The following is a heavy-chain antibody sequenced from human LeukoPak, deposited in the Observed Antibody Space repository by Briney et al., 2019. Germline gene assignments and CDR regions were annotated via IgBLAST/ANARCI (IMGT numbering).Heavy chain of an antibody. CDR2: IKSKTDGGTT. CDR3: TTVTVGYYYDSSGYYYDLFDY. V-gene: IGHV3-15*01. CDR1: GFTFGGYG. Sequence: PGGSLRLSCTSSGFTFGGYGMSWFRQAPGKGLEWVGRIKSKTDGGTTDYAAPVKGRFTISRDDSKNTLYLQMNSLKTEDTAVYYCTTVTVGYYYDSSGYYYDLFDYWGQGTLVTVSS. D-gene: IGHD3-22*01. J-gene: IGHJ4*02.